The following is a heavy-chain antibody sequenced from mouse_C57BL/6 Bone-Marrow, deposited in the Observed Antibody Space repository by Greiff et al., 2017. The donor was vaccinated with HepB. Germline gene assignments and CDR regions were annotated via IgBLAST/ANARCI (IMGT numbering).Heavy chain of an antibody. CDR2: IDPSDSYT. V-gene: IGHV1-50*01. CDR3: ARYGLYAMDY. CDR1: GYTFTSYW. Sequence: QVQLQQPGAELVKPGASVKLSCKASGYTFTSYWMQWVKQRPGQGLEWIGEIDPSDSYTNYNHKFKGKATLTVDTSSSTAYMQLSSLTSEDSAVYYCARYGLYAMDYWGQGTSVTVSS. D-gene: IGHD1-1*02. J-gene: IGHJ4*01.